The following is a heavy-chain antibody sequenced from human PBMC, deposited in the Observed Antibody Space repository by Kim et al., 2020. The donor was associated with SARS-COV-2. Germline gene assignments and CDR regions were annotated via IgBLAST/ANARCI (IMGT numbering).Heavy chain of an antibody. V-gene: IGHV1-69*13. CDR3: ARGRCWGGYYTVDYYYYYMDD. CDR2: IIPIFGTA. CDR1: GGTFSSYA. J-gene: IGHJ6*03. Sequence: SVKVSCKASGGTFSSYAISWVRQAPGQGLEWMGGIIPIFGTANYAQKFQGRVTITADESTSTAYMELSSLRSEDTAVYYCARGRCWGGYYTVDYYYYYMDDWGKGTTVTVSS. D-gene: IGHD3-3*01.